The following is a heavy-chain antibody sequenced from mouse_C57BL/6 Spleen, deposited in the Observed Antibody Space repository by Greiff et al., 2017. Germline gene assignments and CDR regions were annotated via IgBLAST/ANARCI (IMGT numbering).Heavy chain of an antibody. J-gene: IGHJ2*01. V-gene: IGHV1-4*01. Sequence: QVQLKESGAELARPGASVKMSCKASGYTFTSYTMHWVKQRPGQGLEWIGYINPSSGYTKYNQKFKDKATLTADKSSSTAYMQLSSLTSEDSAVYYCARDVHFDYWGQGTTLTVSS. CDR3: ARDVHFDY. CDR1: GYTFTSYT. CDR2: INPSSGYT.